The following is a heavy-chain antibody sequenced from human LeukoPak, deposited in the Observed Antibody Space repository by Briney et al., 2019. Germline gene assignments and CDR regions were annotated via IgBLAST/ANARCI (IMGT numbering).Heavy chain of an antibody. D-gene: IGHD2-8*01. CDR3: ARGGGCTNGVCYISYYYHYMDV. Sequence: ASVKVSCKASGYTFTGYYMHWVRQAPGQGLEWMGWINPNSGGTNYAQKFQGRVTMTRDTSISTAYMELSRLRSDDTAVYYCARGGGCTNGVCYISYYYHYMDVWGKGTTVTVSS. J-gene: IGHJ6*03. CDR1: GYTFTGYY. V-gene: IGHV1-2*02. CDR2: INPNSGGT.